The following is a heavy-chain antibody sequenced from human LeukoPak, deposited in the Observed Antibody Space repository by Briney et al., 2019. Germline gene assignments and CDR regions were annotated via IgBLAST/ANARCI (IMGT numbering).Heavy chain of an antibody. CDR2: IYYSGST. CDR3: ARDVYDSSGYYYPPRRDYFDY. V-gene: IGHV4-39*07. D-gene: IGHD3-22*01. Sequence: PSETLSLTCTVSGGSISSSSYYWGWIRQPPGKGLEWIGSIYYSGSTYYNPSLKSRVTISVDTSKNQFSLRLSSVTAADTAVYYCARDVYDSSGYYYPPRRDYFDYWGQGTLVTVSS. J-gene: IGHJ4*02. CDR1: GGSISSSSYY.